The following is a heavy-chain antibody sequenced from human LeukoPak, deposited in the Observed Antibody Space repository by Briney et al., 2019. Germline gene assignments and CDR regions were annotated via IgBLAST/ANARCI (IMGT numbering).Heavy chain of an antibody. Sequence: SETLSLTCTVSGGSIRSNYWSWIRQPPGKGLEWIGYIYYSGSTNYNPSLKSRVTMSVDTSKNQFSLKLSSVTAADTAVYYCARDSSGWYYFDYWGQGTLVTVSS. CDR1: GGSIRSNY. CDR2: IYYSGST. D-gene: IGHD6-19*01. CDR3: ARDSSGWYYFDY. V-gene: IGHV4-59*01. J-gene: IGHJ4*02.